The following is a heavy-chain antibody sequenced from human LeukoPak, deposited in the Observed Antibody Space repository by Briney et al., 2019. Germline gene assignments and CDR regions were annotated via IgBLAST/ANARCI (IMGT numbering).Heavy chain of an antibody. CDR2: IKQDGSEK. V-gene: IGHV3-7*01. CDR1: GFTFSSYW. J-gene: IGHJ4*02. Sequence: GGSLRLSCVVSGFTFSSYWMSWVRQAPGKGLEWVANIKQDGSEKYYVDSVKGRFTISRDNAKNSLYLQMNSLRAEDTAVYYCARHSSGWSYWGQGTLVTVSS. D-gene: IGHD6-19*01. CDR3: ARHSSGWSY.